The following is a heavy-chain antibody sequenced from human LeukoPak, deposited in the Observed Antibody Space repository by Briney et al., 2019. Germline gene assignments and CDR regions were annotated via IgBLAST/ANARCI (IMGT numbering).Heavy chain of an antibody. D-gene: IGHD3-10*01. J-gene: IGHJ4*02. CDR3: ARVRYYYGSGSYYTLAY. CDR1: GYTFTGYY. Sequence: ASVKVSCKASGYTFTGYYMHWVRQAPGQGLEWMGWINPNSGGTNYAQKFQGRVTMTRDTSIGTAYMELSRLRSGDTAVYYCARVRYYYGSGSYYTLAYWGQGTLVTVSS. V-gene: IGHV1-2*02. CDR2: INPNSGGT.